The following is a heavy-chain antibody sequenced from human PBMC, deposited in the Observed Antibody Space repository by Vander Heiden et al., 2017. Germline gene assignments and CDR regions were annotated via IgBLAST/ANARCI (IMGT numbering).Heavy chain of an antibody. CDR1: GYTTTRYV. CDR2: VNPISGGT. Sequence: QVQLVQSAAEGKKPGASVKVSCRASGYTTTRYVITWVRQATGQGLEWMGRVNPISGGTDYAQQFKGRVAMTRNTSINTVYMELSSLRSEDTAVYFCAKDLHCSSPSCSTLENDYGMDIWGQGTTVTVSS. CDR3: AKDLHCSSPSCSTLENDYGMDI. D-gene: IGHD2-2*02. J-gene: IGHJ6*02. V-gene: IGHV1-8*01.